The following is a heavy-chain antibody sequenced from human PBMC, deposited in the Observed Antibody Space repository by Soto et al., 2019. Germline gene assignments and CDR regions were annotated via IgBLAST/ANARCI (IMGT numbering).Heavy chain of an antibody. D-gene: IGHD5-18*01. CDR2: ISGSGGST. V-gene: IGHV3-23*01. J-gene: IGHJ6*02. Sequence: GGSLRLSCAASGFTFSSYAMSWVRQAPGKGLEWVSAISGSGGSTYYADSVKGRFTISRDNSKNTLYLQMNSLRAEDTAVYYCAGRRGYSYGGPYGMDVWGQGTTVTVSS. CDR3: AGRRGYSYGGPYGMDV. CDR1: GFTFSSYA.